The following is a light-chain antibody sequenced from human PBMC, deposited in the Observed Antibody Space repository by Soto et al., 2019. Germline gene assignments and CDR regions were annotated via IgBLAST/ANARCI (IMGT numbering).Light chain of an antibody. CDR2: DAS. CDR1: QSVSGW. CDR3: QQRSNWPLT. J-gene: IGKJ4*01. V-gene: IGKV1-5*01. Sequence: DIQMTQSPSTLSASVGDTVTVTFRASQSVSGWLAWYQQKPGKAPKVLIYDASSLGSGVPSRFSGSGSGTDFTLTISSLEPEDFAVYYCQQRSNWPLTFGGGTKVDIK.